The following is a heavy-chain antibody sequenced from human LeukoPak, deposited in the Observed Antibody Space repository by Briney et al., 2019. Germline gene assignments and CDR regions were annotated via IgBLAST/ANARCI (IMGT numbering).Heavy chain of an antibody. CDR2: ISSSGTTI. CDR1: GFTFSSYE. J-gene: IGHJ4*02. V-gene: IGHV3-48*03. CDR3: SNSGLDDY. Sequence: GGSLRLSCAASGFTFSSYEMNWVRQAPGKGLEWLSYISSSGTTIYYADSVKGRFTISRDNAKNSLYLQMNSPRAEDTAVYYCSNSGLDDYWGQGALVTVSS. D-gene: IGHD6-19*01.